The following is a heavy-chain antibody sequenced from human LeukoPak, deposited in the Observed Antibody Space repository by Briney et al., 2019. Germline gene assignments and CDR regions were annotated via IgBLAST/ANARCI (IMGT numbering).Heavy chain of an antibody. CDR3: ARDLYDYTYGDYAWFDP. CDR1: GYTFTGYY. V-gene: IGHV1-2*02. CDR2: INPNSGGT. J-gene: IGHJ5*02. D-gene: IGHD4-17*01. Sequence: GASVKVSCKASGYTFTGYYMHWVRQAPGQGLEWMGWINPNSGGTNYAQKFQGRVTMTRDTSISTAYMELSRLRSDDTAVYYCARDLYDYTYGDYAWFDPWGQGTLVTVSS.